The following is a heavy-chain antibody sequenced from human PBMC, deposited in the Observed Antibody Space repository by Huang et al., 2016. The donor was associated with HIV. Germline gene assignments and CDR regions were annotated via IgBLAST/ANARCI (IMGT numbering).Heavy chain of an antibody. Sequence: EEQLVQSGAEVKKPGESLTISCEGSGYSFAKYWIGWVRQMPGQGLEWMVIIYPDDSDTRYSPSCQGQVSSSADKSISTAYLQWSSLKASDTAMYYCARLDTARNYYYYGLDVWGQGTSVIVSS. J-gene: IGHJ6*02. D-gene: IGHD5-18*01. V-gene: IGHV5-51*01. CDR2: IYPDDSDT. CDR1: GYSFAKYW. CDR3: ARLDTARNYYYYGLDV.